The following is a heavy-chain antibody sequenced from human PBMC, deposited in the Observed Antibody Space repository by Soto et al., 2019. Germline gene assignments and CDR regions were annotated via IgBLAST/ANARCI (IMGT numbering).Heavy chain of an antibody. CDR2: IYHTGTT. CDR3: ASLFGP. V-gene: IGHV4-4*02. J-gene: IGHJ5*02. CDR1: GGSIIHTNW. D-gene: IGHD3-16*01. Sequence: SETLSLTCAVSGGSIIHTNWWTWVRQPPGQGLEWMGEIYHTGTTSYIPSLKSRLTISVDKSRNQSSLILNSVTAADTAVYYCASLFGPWGQGTLVTVSS.